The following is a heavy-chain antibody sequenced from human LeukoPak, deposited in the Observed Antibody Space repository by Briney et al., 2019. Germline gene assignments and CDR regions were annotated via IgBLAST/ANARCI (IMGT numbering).Heavy chain of an antibody. CDR2: IYYSGST. Sequence: KASKTLSLTCTVSGGSISSGGYYWSWIRQHPGKGLEWIGYIYYSGSTYYNPSLKSRVTISVDTSKNQFSLKLSSVTAADTAVYYCARDRVPAASLGMDVWGQGTTVTVSS. CDR1: GGSISSGGYY. CDR3: ARDRVPAASLGMDV. J-gene: IGHJ6*02. V-gene: IGHV4-31*03. D-gene: IGHD2-2*01.